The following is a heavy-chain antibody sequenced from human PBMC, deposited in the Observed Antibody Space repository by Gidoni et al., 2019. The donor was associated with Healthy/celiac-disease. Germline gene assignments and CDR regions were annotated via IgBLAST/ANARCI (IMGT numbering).Heavy chain of an antibody. D-gene: IGHD6-6*01. V-gene: IGHV1-3*01. J-gene: IGHJ6*02. CDR1: GYTFTSYA. CDR2: INAGNGNT. CDR3: ARELIASSSPYYYYGMDV. Sequence: QVQLVQSGAEVKKPGASVQVSCKASGYTFTSYAMHWVRQAPGQRLEWMGWINAGNGNTKYPQKFQGRVTITRYTSASTAYMELSSLRSEDTAVYYCARELIASSSPYYYYGMDVWGQGTTVTVSS.